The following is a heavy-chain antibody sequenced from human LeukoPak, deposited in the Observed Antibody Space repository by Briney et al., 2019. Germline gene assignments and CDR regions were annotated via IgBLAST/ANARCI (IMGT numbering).Heavy chain of an antibody. V-gene: IGHV3-48*03. CDR3: ARDLSYCTITSCSYYYYGMDV. CDR2: ISSSGGTI. Sequence: GGSLRLSCAASGFTFSSYEMNWVRQAPGKGLEWVSYISSSGGTIYYADSVKGRFTISRDNAKNSLYLQMNSLRAEDTAVYYCARDLSYCTITSCSYYYYGMDVWGRGTTVTVSS. D-gene: IGHD2-2*01. J-gene: IGHJ6*02. CDR1: GFTFSSYE.